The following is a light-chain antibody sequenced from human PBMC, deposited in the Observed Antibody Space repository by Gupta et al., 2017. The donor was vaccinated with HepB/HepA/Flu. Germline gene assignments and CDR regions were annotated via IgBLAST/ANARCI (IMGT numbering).Light chain of an antibody. V-gene: IGLV1-40*01. CDR3: QSYDDNFWL. Sequence: QSLLTQPPSVSGAPGQTIIIPCLGSNSNTGASYDVHWYQQFPGTAPNPLIYGNHHRPSGIPERFSASRSGTSASLAITALQAEDEADYYCQSYDDNFWLFGGGTKVTVL. CDR1: NSNTGASYD. J-gene: IGLJ3*02. CDR2: GNH.